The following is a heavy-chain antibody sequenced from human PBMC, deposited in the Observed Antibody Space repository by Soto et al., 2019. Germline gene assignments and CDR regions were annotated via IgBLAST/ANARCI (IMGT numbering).Heavy chain of an antibody. Sequence: EVQLLESGGGLVQPGGSRRLSCAASGFTFSNYAMSWVRQAPMKGLEWVSSISGGGGNTYYTDSVKGRFTISRDNSKNTLYLPMSSLRADDTALYYCAKLPVTSVYSNFYYGMDVWGQGTTVTVSS. CDR1: GFTFSNYA. CDR2: ISGGGGNT. V-gene: IGHV3-23*01. J-gene: IGHJ6*02. CDR3: AKLPVTSVYSNFYYGMDV. D-gene: IGHD4-4*01.